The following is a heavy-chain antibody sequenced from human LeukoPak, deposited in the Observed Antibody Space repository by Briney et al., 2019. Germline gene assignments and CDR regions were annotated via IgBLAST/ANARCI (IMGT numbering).Heavy chain of an antibody. Sequence: GGSLRLSCAASGFTFDDYAMHWVRQAPGKGLEWVSAISGSGGSTYYADSVKGRFTISRDSSKNTLYLQMNSLRAEDTAVYYCAKDPRYYYDSSGYYSFDYWGQGTLVTVSS. CDR1: GFTFDDYA. D-gene: IGHD3-22*01. V-gene: IGHV3-23*01. J-gene: IGHJ4*02. CDR3: AKDPRYYYDSSGYYSFDY. CDR2: ISGSGGST.